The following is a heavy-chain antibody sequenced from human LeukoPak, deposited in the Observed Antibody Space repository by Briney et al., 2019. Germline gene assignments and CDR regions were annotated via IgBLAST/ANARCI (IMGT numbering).Heavy chain of an antibody. CDR3: AKDRAYYDSEDYFDY. Sequence: PGGSLRLSCAASGFTFSDYYMSWIRQAPGKGLEWVSYISSSGSTIYYADSVKGRFTISRDNSKNTLYLQMNSLRAEDTAVYYCAKDRAYYDSEDYFDYWGQGTLVTVSS. CDR1: GFTFSDYY. D-gene: IGHD3-22*01. V-gene: IGHV3-11*04. J-gene: IGHJ4*02. CDR2: ISSSGSTI.